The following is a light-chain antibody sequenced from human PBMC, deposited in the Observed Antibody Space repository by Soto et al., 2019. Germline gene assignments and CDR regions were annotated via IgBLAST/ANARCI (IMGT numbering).Light chain of an antibody. J-gene: IGKJ2*01. CDR3: QNYDSSPYT. V-gene: IGKV3-20*01. CDR2: GAS. Sequence: ETVLTQSPGTLSLSPGETATLSCRASQSVASNSLAWYQQKPGQAPRLLVYGASGRATDIPDRFSGRGSGTDFTLTINRLEPEDFAVYYRQNYDSSPYTFGQGTKLEIK. CDR1: QSVASNS.